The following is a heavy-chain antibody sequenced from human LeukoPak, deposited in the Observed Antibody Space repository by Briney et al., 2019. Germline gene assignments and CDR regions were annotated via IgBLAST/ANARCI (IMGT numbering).Heavy chain of an antibody. Sequence: KPSETLSLTCTVSGGSISSGDYYWSWIRQPPGKGLEWIGYIYYSGSTYYNPSLKSRVTISVDTSKNQFSLKLSSVTAADTAVYYCARVKQQLANWYFDLWGRGTLVTVSS. CDR1: GGSISSGDYY. V-gene: IGHV4-30-4*01. D-gene: IGHD6-13*01. CDR2: IYYSGST. CDR3: ARVKQQLANWYFDL. J-gene: IGHJ2*01.